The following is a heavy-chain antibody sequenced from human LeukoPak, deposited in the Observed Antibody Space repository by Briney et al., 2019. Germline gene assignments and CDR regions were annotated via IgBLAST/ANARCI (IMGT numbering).Heavy chain of an antibody. CDR1: GYTFSGYY. CDR2: INPNRGAT. Sequence: ASVKVSCKASGYTFSGYYIHWVRQAPGQGLEWMGWINPNRGATHFAQNFQGRVTMTRDTSISTAYMELSSLRSDDTAVYYCARGIGAASSGYLVYWGRGTLVTVSS. J-gene: IGHJ4*02. V-gene: IGHV1-2*02. CDR3: ARGIGAASSGYLVY. D-gene: IGHD3-22*01.